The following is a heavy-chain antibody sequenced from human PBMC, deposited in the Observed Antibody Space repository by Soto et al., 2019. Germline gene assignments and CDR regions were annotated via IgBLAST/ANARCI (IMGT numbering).Heavy chain of an antibody. Sequence: EVQLVESGGGLVKPGGSLRLSCAASGFTFSNAWMNWVRQAPGKGLEWVGRIKSKTDGGTTDYAAPMKGRFTISRDDSKNTLYLQMNSLKTEDTAVYYCTTGSALFLGYCSGGSCYSSFNYYYGMDVWGQGTTVTVSS. CDR3: TTGSALFLGYCSGGSCYSSFNYYYGMDV. V-gene: IGHV3-15*07. D-gene: IGHD2-15*01. CDR2: IKSKTDGGTT. CDR1: GFTFSNAW. J-gene: IGHJ6*02.